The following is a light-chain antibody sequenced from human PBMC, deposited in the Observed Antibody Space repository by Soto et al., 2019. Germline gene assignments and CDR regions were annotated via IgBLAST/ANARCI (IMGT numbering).Light chain of an antibody. V-gene: IGLV2-14*01. J-gene: IGLJ1*01. CDR3: SSYTRSSTHV. CDR1: SSDVGRYNY. Sequence: QSVLTQPASVSGSPGQSITISCTGTSSDVGRYNYVSWYQQHPGKAPKLMIYEVSNRPSGVSNRFSGSKSGNTASLTISGLQAEDEADYYCSSYTRSSTHVFGTGTKLTVL. CDR2: EVS.